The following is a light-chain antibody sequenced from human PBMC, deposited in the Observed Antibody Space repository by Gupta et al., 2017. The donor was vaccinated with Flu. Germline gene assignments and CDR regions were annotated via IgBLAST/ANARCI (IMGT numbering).Light chain of an antibody. CDR2: AAS. CDR3: QQANNFPRT. CDR1: QDIDFW. Sequence: DIQLTQSPSSVSASVGDRVTITCRASQDIDFWLAWYQQSPGKAPKLLIYAASKLQNGVPPRFSGRGSGTDFTLTISSLQPEDFATYFCQQANNFPRTFGQGTKVEIK. V-gene: IGKV1-12*01. J-gene: IGKJ1*01.